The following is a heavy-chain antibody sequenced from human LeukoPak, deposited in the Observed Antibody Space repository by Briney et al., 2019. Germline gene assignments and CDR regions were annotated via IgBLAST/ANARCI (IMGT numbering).Heavy chain of an antibody. CDR3: ARVDYYGSGSYLGNNWFDP. CDR1: GGSFSGYY. CDR2: INHSGST. V-gene: IGHV4-34*01. J-gene: IGHJ5*02. Sequence: PSETLSLTCAVYGGSFSGYYWSWIRQPPGKGLEWIGEINHSGSTNYNPSLKSRVTISVDTSKNQFSLKLSSVTAADTAVYYCARVDYYGSGSYLGNNWFDPWGQGTLVTVSS. D-gene: IGHD3-10*01.